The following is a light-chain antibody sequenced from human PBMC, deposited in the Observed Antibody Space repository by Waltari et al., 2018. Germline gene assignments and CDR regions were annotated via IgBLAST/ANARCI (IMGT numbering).Light chain of an antibody. J-gene: IGKJ2*01. CDR1: QSVSSN. CDR3: QQYSNSPPYT. V-gene: IGKV3-15*01. CDR2: GAS. Sequence: EIVMTQSPATLSVSPGERATLSCRASQSVSSNLAWYQQKPGQAPRLLIYGASTRANGIPARFSGSGSGTEFTLTISSLQSEDFAVYYCQQYSNSPPYTFGQGTKLEIK.